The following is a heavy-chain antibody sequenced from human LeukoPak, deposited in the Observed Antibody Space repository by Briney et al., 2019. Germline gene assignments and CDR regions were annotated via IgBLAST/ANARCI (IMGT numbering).Heavy chain of an antibody. CDR2: IENDGSSK. V-gene: IGHV3-30*02. CDR1: GLTFNTCG. Sequence: GGSLRLSCAASGLTFNTCGMHWVRQAPGKGLEWVAFIENDGSSKYYADSVKGRFIISRDNSKNTLFLQMNSPRAEDTAVYYCATDRSHYDRGGYSSFDSWGQGTLVTVSS. CDR3: ATDRSHYDRGGYSSFDS. D-gene: IGHD3-22*01. J-gene: IGHJ4*02.